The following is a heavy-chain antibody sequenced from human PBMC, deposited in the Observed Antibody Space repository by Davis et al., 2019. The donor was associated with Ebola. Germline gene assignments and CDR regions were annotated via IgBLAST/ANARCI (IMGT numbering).Heavy chain of an antibody. CDR1: GYSSTSYW. J-gene: IGHJ4*02. V-gene: IGHV5-51*01. CDR2: IYPGDSDT. CDR3: ARTHGEGGLFDY. D-gene: IGHD4-17*01. Sequence: GGSLRLSRKGSGYSSTSYWIGWVRQMHGKGLERMRIIYPGDSDTRYSASFQGQVTISADKSISTAYLQWSSLKASDTAMYYCARTHGEGGLFDYWGQGTLVTVSS.